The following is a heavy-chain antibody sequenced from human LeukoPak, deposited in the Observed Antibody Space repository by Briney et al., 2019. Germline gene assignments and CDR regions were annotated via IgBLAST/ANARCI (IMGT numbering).Heavy chain of an antibody. Sequence: GGSLRLSCAASGFTFSNYGMHWVRQAPGKGLEWVAVIWYDGSNKYYADSVKGRFTISRDNSKNTLYLQMNSLRAEDTAVYYCARDPRAAAGTYYFDYWGQGTLVTVSS. CDR1: GFTFSNYG. V-gene: IGHV3-33*01. D-gene: IGHD6-13*01. CDR2: IWYDGSNK. J-gene: IGHJ4*02. CDR3: ARDPRAAAGTYYFDY.